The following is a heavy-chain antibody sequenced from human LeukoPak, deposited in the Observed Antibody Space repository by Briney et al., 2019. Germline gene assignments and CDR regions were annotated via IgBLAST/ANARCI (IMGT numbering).Heavy chain of an antibody. Sequence: PGGSLRLSCAASGFTFSSYWMHWVRQAPGKGLVWFSCIKSDGSSTTYADSVKGRFTISRDNAKNTLHLQMNSLRAEDTAVYYCARDSSSWYYDYWAREPWSPSPQ. J-gene: IGHJ4*02. V-gene: IGHV3-74*03. CDR3: ARDSSSWYYDY. D-gene: IGHD6-13*01. CDR1: GFTFSSYW. CDR2: IKSDGSST.